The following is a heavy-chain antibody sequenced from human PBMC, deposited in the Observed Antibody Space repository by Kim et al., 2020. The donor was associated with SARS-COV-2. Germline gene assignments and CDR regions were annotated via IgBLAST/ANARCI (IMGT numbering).Heavy chain of an antibody. V-gene: IGHV4-4*07. D-gene: IGHD1-1*01. CDR1: GGSISSYY. CDR3: ASEGPGNDGKIKNWFDP. CDR2: IYTSGST. Sequence: SETLSLTCTVSGGSISSYYWSWIRQPAGKGLEWIGRIYTSGSTNYKPSLKSRVTMSVDTSKNQFSLKLSSVTAADTAVYYCASEGPGNDGKIKNWFDPWGQGTLVTVSS. J-gene: IGHJ5*02.